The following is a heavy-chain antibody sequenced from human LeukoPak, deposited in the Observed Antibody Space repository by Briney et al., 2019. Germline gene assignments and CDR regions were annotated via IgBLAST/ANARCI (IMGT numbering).Heavy chain of an antibody. Sequence: SETLSLTCSVSGGSIGTTTYSWAWIRQPPGKGLEWIGNVYYGGSTNFSPSLRSRVTMSVDSSTKQFSLWLSSVTAADTAVYYCAGAEAYYYYYMDVWGKGTTVTVSS. CDR1: GGSIGTTTYS. CDR3: AGAEAYYYYYMDV. CDR2: VYYGGST. V-gene: IGHV4-39*01. J-gene: IGHJ6*03.